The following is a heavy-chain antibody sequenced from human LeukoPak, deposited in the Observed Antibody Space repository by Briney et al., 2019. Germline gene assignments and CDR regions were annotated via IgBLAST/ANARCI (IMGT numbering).Heavy chain of an antibody. V-gene: IGHV3-23*01. CDR2: ISGSGAYT. CDR1: GFTFSSYA. Sequence: GGSLRLSCAASGFTFSSYAMHWVRQAPGKGLEWVSAISGSGAYTYHEDSVKGRFTISRDNSKNTLYLQMNSLRAEDTAVYYCAKVLDSSRYWYFDLWGRGTLVTVSS. D-gene: IGHD6-6*01. J-gene: IGHJ2*01. CDR3: AKVLDSSRYWYFDL.